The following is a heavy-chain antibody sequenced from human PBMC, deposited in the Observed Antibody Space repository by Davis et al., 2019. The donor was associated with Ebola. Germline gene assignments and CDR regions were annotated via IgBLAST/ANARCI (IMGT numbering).Heavy chain of an antibody. V-gene: IGHV1-8*01. CDR2: MNPNSVTT. Sequence: AASVKVSCKASGYTFTSSDINWVRQATGQGLEWIGWMNPNSVTTGHAQKFQGRVTMTRNTPISTAYMELSSLRSEDTAVYYFAKRRDYDILTGYYKGDAFDIWGQGTMVTVSS. CDR3: AKRRDYDILTGYYKGDAFDI. D-gene: IGHD3-9*01. J-gene: IGHJ3*02. CDR1: GYTFTSSD.